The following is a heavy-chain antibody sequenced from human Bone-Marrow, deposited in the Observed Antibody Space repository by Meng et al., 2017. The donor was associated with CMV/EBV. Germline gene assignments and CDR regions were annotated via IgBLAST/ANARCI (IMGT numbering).Heavy chain of an antibody. CDR1: GFTFSSYA. D-gene: IGHD2-15*01. V-gene: IGHV3-23*01. CDR2: ISASGGSA. J-gene: IGHJ4*02. CDR3: AKGGLLAA. Sequence: GESLKISCAASGFTFSSYAMHWVRQAPGKGLEWVSAISASGGSAYYADLVKGRFTISRDNSKNTLYLQMNSLRVEDTAVYYCAKGGLLAARGQGTLATFPS.